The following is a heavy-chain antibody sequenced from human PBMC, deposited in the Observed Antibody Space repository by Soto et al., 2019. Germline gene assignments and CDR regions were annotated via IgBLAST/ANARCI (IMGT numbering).Heavy chain of an antibody. CDR1: GGSFSGYY. CDR2: INHSGST. J-gene: IGHJ4*02. CDR3: ARRYSSSWYVLYYFDY. V-gene: IGHV4-34*01. D-gene: IGHD6-13*01. Sequence: SETLSLTCAVYGGSFSGYYWSWIRQPPGKGLEWIGEINHSGSTNYNPSLKSRVTISVDTSKNQFSLKLSSVTAADTAVYYCARRYSSSWYVLYYFDYWGQGTLVTVSS.